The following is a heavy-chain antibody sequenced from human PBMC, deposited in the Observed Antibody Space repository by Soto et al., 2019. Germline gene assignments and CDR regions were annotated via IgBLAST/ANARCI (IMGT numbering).Heavy chain of an antibody. V-gene: IGHV3-23*01. CDR2: ISAGGGST. CDR1: GFTFSSFA. Sequence: PGGSLRLSCAASGFTFSSFAVSWVRQAPGKGLEWVSTISAGGGSTFYADSVRGRFTISRDNSKNTLYLQMNSLRAEDTALYYWAKRLAYSSSWYYFDYWGQGTVVTVSS. D-gene: IGHD6-13*01. J-gene: IGHJ4*02. CDR3: AKRLAYSSSWYYFDY.